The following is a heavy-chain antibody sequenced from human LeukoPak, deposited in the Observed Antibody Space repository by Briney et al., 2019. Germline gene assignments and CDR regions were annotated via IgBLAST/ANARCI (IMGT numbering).Heavy chain of an antibody. CDR2: MNQDGSEK. Sequence: GGSLRLSCAASGFTLSGYWMSWLRQAPGKGLEWVANMNQDGSEKYYVDSVKGRFTISRDNAKNSLYLQMSSLRAEDTAVYYCARDASGWSAYWGQGTLVTVSS. D-gene: IGHD6-19*01. CDR1: GFTLSGYW. J-gene: IGHJ4*02. V-gene: IGHV3-7*01. CDR3: ARDASGWSAY.